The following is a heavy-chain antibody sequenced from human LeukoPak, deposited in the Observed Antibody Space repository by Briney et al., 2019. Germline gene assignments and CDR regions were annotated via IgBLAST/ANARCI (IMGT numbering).Heavy chain of an antibody. CDR3: ARPWGFGAPGYAFDI. V-gene: IGHV4-4*07. D-gene: IGHD3-16*01. Sequence: PSETLSLTCTVSGGSISSYYWSWIRQPAGKGLEWIGRIYTSGSTNYNPSLKSRVTISVDTSKNQFSLKLSSVTAADTAVYYCARPWGFGAPGYAFDIWGQGTMVTVSS. J-gene: IGHJ3*02. CDR1: GGSISSYY. CDR2: IYTSGST.